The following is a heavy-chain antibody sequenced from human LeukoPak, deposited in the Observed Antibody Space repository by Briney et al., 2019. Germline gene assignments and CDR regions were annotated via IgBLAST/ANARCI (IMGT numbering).Heavy chain of an antibody. V-gene: IGHV3-33*06. CDR1: GFSFSTHG. J-gene: IGHJ4*02. Sequence: GGTLTLSCVASGFSFSTHGMHWVRQPPAKGLDRVAIIWYDRSHINYAASVKCRFTISRDNSKNTLYLQMNSLSAEDTAVYYCAKMLDDSSGSTPAYFDYWGQGTLVTVSS. CDR3: AKMLDDSSGSTPAYFDY. CDR2: IWYDRSHI. D-gene: IGHD3-22*01.